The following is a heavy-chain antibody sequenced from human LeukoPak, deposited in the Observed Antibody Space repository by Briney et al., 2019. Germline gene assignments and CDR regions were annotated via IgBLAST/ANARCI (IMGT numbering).Heavy chain of an antibody. CDR1: GGSISSYY. D-gene: IGHD3-10*01. CDR2: IYYSGST. V-gene: IGHV4-59*01. J-gene: IGHJ5*02. CDR3: AKGGYYGSGNDFRFDP. Sequence: PSETLSLTCTVSGGSISSYYWSWIRQPPGKGLEWIGYIYYSGSTNYNPSLKSRVTISVDTSKNQFSLKLSSVAPADTAVHYCAKGGYYGSGNDFRFDPWGQGTLVTVSS.